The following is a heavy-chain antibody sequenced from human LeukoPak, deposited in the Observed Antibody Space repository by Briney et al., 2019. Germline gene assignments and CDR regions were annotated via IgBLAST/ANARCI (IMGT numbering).Heavy chain of an antibody. J-gene: IGHJ4*02. CDR3: AKRASYGDSYYFDY. Sequence: GGSLRLSCAASGFTFSNYNMNWVRQAPGKGLEWVSSIRSSTTYVYYADSVKGRFTISRDNAKNSLYLQMNSLRAEDTAVYYCAKRASYGDSYYFDYWGQGTLVTVSS. V-gene: IGHV3-21*01. D-gene: IGHD4-17*01. CDR1: GFTFSNYN. CDR2: IRSSTTYV.